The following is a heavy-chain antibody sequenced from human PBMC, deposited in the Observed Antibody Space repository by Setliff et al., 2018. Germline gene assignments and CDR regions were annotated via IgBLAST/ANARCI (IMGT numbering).Heavy chain of an antibody. J-gene: IGHJ4*01. D-gene: IGHD1-26*01. CDR2: VYSDGDT. Sequence: SETLSLTCSVSGGLIYDHWWTWVRQPAGEEFQWIGRVYSDGDTEYNPSLKSRVTISVDTSNNQFSLHLTSVTAADTARYFCARYSSDYFFDYWGHGTLVTVSS. CDR1: GGLIYDHW. CDR3: ARYSSDYFFDY. V-gene: IGHV4-4*07.